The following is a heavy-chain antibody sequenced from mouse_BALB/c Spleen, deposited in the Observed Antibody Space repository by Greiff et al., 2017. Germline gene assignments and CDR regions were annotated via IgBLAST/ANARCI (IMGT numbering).Heavy chain of an antibody. V-gene: IGHV5-12-1*01. Sequence: EVQVVESGGGLVKPGGSLKLSCAASGFAFSSYDMSWVRQTPEKRLEWVAYISSGGGSTYYPDTVKGRFTISRDNAKNTLYLQMSSLKSEDTAMYYCASLDSSGPFAYWGQGTLVTVSA. J-gene: IGHJ3*01. CDR3: ASLDSSGPFAY. D-gene: IGHD3-2*01. CDR2: ISSGGGST. CDR1: GFAFSSYD.